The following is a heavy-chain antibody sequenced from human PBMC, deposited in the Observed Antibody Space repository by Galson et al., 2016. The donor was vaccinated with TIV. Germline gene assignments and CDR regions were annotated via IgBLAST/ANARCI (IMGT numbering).Heavy chain of an antibody. Sequence: TLSLTCGVSGGFFSDYYWSWIRQSPGKGLEWIGEITHSGSTHCNPPLKTRLTISVDVAKSQFFLELKSVTAADTAIYYCVRGGPFSGYAEIRWFTDHFDYWRQGSLVTVSS. CDR3: VRGGPFSGYAEIRWFTDHFDY. CDR1: GGFFSDYY. J-gene: IGHJ4*02. D-gene: IGHD6-25*01. V-gene: IGHV4-34*01. CDR2: ITHSGST.